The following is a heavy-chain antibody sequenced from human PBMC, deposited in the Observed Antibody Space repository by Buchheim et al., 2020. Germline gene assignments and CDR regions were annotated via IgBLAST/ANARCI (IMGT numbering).Heavy chain of an antibody. J-gene: IGHJ3*02. V-gene: IGHV1-2*02. D-gene: IGHD3-22*01. Sequence: QVHLVQSGAEVKKPGASVKVSCKTSGFTFSGFYMHWVRQAPGQGLEWMGWINPSSGATNCAQKFQDRVIMTRVTSINTAYMELTRLRSDDTAVYYCAKRFYDYSGYDLWAFDIWGQGT. CDR3: AKRFYDYSGYDLWAFDI. CDR2: INPSSGAT. CDR1: GFTFSGFY.